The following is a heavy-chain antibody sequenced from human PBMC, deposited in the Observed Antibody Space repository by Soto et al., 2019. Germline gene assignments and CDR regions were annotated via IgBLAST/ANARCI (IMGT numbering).Heavy chain of an antibody. V-gene: IGHV3-23*01. CDR3: AKGGLGSSRGNVDN. D-gene: IGHD5-12*01. CDR2: SSGSGTSI. J-gene: IGHJ4*02. CDR1: GFTFSTYA. Sequence: EVQLLESGGNLVQPGGSLRLSCAASGFTFSTYAMSWVRQAPGKGLEWVSSSSGSGTSIVYADSVKGRFTMSRDTSKNTLYMQMDSLRLADQALYYCAKGGLGSSRGNVDNWGQGTLVTVSS.